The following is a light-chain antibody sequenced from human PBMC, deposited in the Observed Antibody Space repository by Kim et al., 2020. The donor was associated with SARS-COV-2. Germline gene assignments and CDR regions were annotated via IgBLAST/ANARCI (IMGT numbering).Light chain of an antibody. V-gene: IGKV3-20*01. CDR3: QQYGSSRLT. CDR1: QSVSSIY. Sequence: SPGERATLACRAIQSVSSIYLAWYQQKPGQAPRLLIYGASSRATGIPDRFSGSGSGTDFTLTISRLEPEDFAVYYCQQYGSSRLTFGGGTKVDIK. CDR2: GAS. J-gene: IGKJ4*01.